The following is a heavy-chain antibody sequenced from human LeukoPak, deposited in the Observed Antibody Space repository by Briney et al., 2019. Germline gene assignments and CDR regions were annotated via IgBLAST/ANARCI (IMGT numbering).Heavy chain of an antibody. V-gene: IGHV5-51*01. Sequence: GESLKISCKGSGYSFTDYWIGWVRQMPGKGLEWMGIIYPGDSDTRYSPSFQGQVTISADKSISTAYLQWSSLKASDTAMYYCARGSSWYGHYYYYYMDVWGKGTTVTVSS. CDR1: GYSFTDYW. D-gene: IGHD6-13*01. CDR3: ARGSSWYGHYYYYYMDV. CDR2: IYPGDSDT. J-gene: IGHJ6*03.